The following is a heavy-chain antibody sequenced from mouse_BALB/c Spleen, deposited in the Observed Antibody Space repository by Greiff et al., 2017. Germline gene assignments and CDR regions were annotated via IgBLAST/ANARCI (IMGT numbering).Heavy chain of an antibody. CDR1: GFNIKDYY. CDR3: NLLRLFAY. Sequence: EVKLVESGAELVRSGASVKLSCTASGFNIKDYYMHWVKQRPEQGLEWIGWIDPENGDTEYAPKFQGKATMTADTSSNTAYLQPSSLTSEDTAVYYCNLLRLFAYWGQGTLVTVSA. CDR2: IDPENGDT. D-gene: IGHD1-1*01. J-gene: IGHJ3*01. V-gene: IGHV14-4*02.